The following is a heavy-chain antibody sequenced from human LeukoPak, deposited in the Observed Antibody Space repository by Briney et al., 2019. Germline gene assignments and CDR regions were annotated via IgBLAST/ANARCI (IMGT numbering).Heavy chain of an antibody. D-gene: IGHD6-19*01. CDR1: GFTFSSYG. CDR2: IWYGGSNK. V-gene: IGHV3-33*08. J-gene: IGHJ4*02. CDR3: AREIAVAGNNFDY. Sequence: PGGSLRLSCAASGFTFSSYGMHWVRQAPCKGLEWVAVIWYGGSNKYYADSVKGRFTISGDNSKNTLYLQMNSLRAEDTAVYYCAREIAVAGNNFDYWGRGTLVTISS.